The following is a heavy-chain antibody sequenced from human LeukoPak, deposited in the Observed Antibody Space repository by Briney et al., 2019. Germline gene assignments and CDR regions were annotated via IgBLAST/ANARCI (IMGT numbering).Heavy chain of an antibody. V-gene: IGHV4-4*07. CDR2: IYTSGST. CDR1: GGSISSYY. CDR3: ARGDYGSVGSCYSRAFDI. Sequence: SETLSLTCTVSGGSISSYYWSWIRQPAGKGLEWIGRIYTSGSTNYNPSLKSRVTKSVDTSKNQFSLKLSSVTASDTSRYYCARGDYGSVGSCYSRAFDIWGQGTMVTVSS. J-gene: IGHJ3*02. D-gene: IGHD2-15*01.